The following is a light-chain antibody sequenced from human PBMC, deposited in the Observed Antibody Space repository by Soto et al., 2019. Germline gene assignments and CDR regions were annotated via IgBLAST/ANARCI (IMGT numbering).Light chain of an antibody. Sequence: EIVMTQSPATLSVSPGERVTLSCRASQSVNNNLAWYQQKPGQAPRLLIYDASTRATGIPVSFSGSGSGTEFTLTISGLQSEDFAVYYCQQYNNWPPYTFGQGTKLEIK. J-gene: IGKJ2*01. CDR2: DAS. V-gene: IGKV3-15*01. CDR1: QSVNNN. CDR3: QQYNNWPPYT.